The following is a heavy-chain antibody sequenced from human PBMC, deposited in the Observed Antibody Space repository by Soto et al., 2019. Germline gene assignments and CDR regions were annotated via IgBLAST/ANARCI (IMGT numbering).Heavy chain of an antibody. V-gene: IGHV3-23*01. CDR1: TLRFSDHT. J-gene: IGHJ3*02. Sequence: PGGSLRLSFTTSTLRFSDHTMSWVRQAPGKGLEWASDINNSGHYTYYADSVKGRFTISRDNSKNTMFLQMNNLRVEDTAMYYCARRPDAFDIWGQGTMVTVSS. CDR2: INNSGHYT. CDR3: ARRPDAFDI.